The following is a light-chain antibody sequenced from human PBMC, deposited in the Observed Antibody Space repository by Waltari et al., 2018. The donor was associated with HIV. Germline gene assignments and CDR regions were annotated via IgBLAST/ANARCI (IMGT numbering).Light chain of an antibody. Sequence: DIQMTQSPSSLSASVGDRVTITCRASQGIRNAWGWYQQKPGEAPKRLIYAASTLQNGVSSRFSGSGSGTEFTLTITSLQPEDVATYYCLQHYDYPRTFGQGTKLEIK. V-gene: IGKV1-17*01. CDR1: QGIRNA. CDR2: AAS. J-gene: IGKJ2*01. CDR3: LQHYDYPRT.